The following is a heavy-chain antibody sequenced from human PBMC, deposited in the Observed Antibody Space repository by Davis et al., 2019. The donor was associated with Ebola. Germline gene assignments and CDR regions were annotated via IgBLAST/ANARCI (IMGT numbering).Heavy chain of an antibody. CDR2: IRSKANGGTT. CDR3: TAGVGHSDFDY. J-gene: IGHJ4*02. D-gene: IGHD3-3*01. Sequence: GESLKISCTASGFTFGDYAMSWFRQAPGKGLEWVGFIRSKANGGTTDYAAPVQGRFTISRDDSENMVYLQMDSLTTEDTALYYCTAGVGHSDFDYWGQGTLVTVSS. CDR1: GFTFGDYA. V-gene: IGHV3-49*03.